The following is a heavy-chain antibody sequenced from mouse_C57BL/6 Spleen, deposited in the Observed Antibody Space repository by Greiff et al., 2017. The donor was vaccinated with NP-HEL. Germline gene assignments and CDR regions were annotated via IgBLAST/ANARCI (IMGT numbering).Heavy chain of an antibody. V-gene: IGHV10-3*01. Sequence: EVQRVESGAGLVQPKASLKLSCAASGFTFNTYAMHWVRQAPGKGLEWVARIRCKSSNYATYYADSVKARFTISRVAPQSMLYQQMNNLKTEDTDMYYGVREGVTGTGYAMDDWGQGTSVTVSS. J-gene: IGHJ4*01. CDR3: VREGVTGTGYAMDD. CDR2: IRCKSSNYAT. D-gene: IGHD4-1*01. CDR1: GFTFNTYA.